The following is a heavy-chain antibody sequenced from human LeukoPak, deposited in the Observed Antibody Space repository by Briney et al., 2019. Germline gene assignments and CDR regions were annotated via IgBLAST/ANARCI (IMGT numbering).Heavy chain of an antibody. V-gene: IGHV3-7*01. D-gene: IGHD4-17*01. Sequence: GGSLRLSCAASGFTFNRYRMTWVRQAPGKGLEWVANINQDGSDKYYVDSVGGRFTISRDNANSSLFLQMNSLRVEDTAVHYCARSQSTMTTWSMDYWGRGTRVTVSS. CDR1: GFTFNRYR. J-gene: IGHJ4*02. CDR3: ARSQSTMTTWSMDY. CDR2: INQDGSDK.